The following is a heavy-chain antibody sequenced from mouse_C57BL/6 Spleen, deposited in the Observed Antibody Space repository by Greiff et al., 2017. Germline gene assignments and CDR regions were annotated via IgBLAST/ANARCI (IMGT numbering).Heavy chain of an antibody. CDR3: ARGSYYHGSRGDYYAMDY. D-gene: IGHD1-1*01. J-gene: IGHJ4*01. V-gene: IGHV1-59*01. CDR1: GYTFTSYW. Sequence: VQLQQPGAELVRPGTSVKLSCKASGYTFTSYWMHWVKQRPGQGLEWIGVIDPSDSYTNYNQKFKGKATLTVDTSPSTAYMQLSSLTSEDSAVYYCARGSYYHGSRGDYYAMDYWGQGTSGTVSS. CDR2: IDPSDSYT.